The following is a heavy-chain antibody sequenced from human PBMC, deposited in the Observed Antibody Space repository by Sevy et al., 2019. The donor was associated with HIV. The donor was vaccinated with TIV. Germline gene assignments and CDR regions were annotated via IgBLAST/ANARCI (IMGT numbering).Heavy chain of an antibody. CDR1: GFTFSSYG. J-gene: IGHJ4*02. CDR3: AKSGLRFLEWLFPSY. Sequence: GGSLRLSCAASGFTFSSYGMHWVRQAPGKGLEWVAVISYDGSKKYYADSVKGRFTISRDNSKNTLYLQMNSLRAEDTAVYYCAKSGLRFLEWLFPSYWGQGTLVTVSS. CDR2: ISYDGSKK. D-gene: IGHD3-3*01. V-gene: IGHV3-30*18.